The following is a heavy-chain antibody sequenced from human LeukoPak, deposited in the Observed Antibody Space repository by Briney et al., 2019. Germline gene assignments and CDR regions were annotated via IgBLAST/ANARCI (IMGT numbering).Heavy chain of an antibody. V-gene: IGHV3-30*03. J-gene: IGHJ4*02. CDR2: ISYDGTNK. Sequence: PGGSLRLSCAASGFTFSSYAVHWVRQAPGKGLEWMAVISYDGTNKNYADSVKGRFTISRDNSKNTLYLQMNSLRAEDTAVYYCARELRTMVWGVDHRGQGTLVTVSS. D-gene: IGHD3-10*01. CDR1: GFTFSSYA. CDR3: ARELRTMVWGVDH.